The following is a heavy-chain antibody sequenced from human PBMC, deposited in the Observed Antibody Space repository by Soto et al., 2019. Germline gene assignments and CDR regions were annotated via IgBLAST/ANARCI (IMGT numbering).Heavy chain of an antibody. CDR1: GFTFGNYW. Sequence: GSLRLSCAASGFTFGNYWMHWVRQAPGKGPEWVSRMTSDGRTIQYADSVKGRFTASRDNAKNTLYLQMNSLRVEDTAVYYCATAEVDYWGPGTLVTVSS. CDR2: MTSDGRTI. J-gene: IGHJ4*02. CDR3: ATAEVDY. V-gene: IGHV3-74*03.